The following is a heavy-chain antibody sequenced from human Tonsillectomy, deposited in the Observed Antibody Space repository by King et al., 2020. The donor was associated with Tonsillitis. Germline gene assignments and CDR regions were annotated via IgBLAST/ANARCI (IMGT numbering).Heavy chain of an antibody. CDR1: GGSISRSSYY. J-gene: IGHJ5*02. D-gene: IGHD2-15*01. CDR3: ASTYCRATNGPLGNWFDP. CDR2: LYYSGNT. V-gene: IGHV4-39*01. Sequence: HLQLQESGPGLVKPSETLSLTCTVSGGSISRSSYYWGWIRQPPGKGLEWIGSLYYSGNTHYNPSLKSRVTISVDTSKNQVSLKLSSVTAADTAVYYCASTYCRATNGPLGNWFDPWGQGTLVTVSS.